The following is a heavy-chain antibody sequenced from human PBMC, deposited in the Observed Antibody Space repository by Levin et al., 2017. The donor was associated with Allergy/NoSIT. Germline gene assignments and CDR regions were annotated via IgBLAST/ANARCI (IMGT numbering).Heavy chain of an antibody. CDR3: ATSSLDGGYSGYGGDDAFDI. Sequence: SVKVSCKASGGTFSSYAISWVRQAPGQGLEWMGGIIPIFGTANYAQKFQGRVTITADESTSTAYMELSSLRSEDTAVYYCATSSLDGGYSGYGGDDAFDIWGQGTMVTVSS. D-gene: IGHD5-12*01. CDR2: IIPIFGTA. CDR1: GGTFSSYA. J-gene: IGHJ3*02. V-gene: IGHV1-69*13.